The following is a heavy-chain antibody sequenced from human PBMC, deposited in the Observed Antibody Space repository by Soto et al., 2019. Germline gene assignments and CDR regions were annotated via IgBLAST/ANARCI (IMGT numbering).Heavy chain of an antibody. J-gene: IGHJ6*02. CDR1: GYSFTSYW. V-gene: IGHV5-10-1*01. D-gene: IGHD4-17*01. CDR2: IDPSDSYT. Sequence: PGESLKISCKGSGYSFTSYWISWVRQMHGKGLEWMGRIDPSDSYTNYSPSFQGHVTISADKSISTAYLQWSSLKASDTAMYYCASRLATVTTYYYYGMDVWGQGTTVTVS. CDR3: ASRLATVTTYYYYGMDV.